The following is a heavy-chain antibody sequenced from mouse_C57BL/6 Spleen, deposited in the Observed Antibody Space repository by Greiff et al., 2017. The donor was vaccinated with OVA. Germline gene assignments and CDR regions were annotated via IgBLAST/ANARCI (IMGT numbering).Heavy chain of an antibody. CDR3: ARIQGAMDY. V-gene: IGHV1-20*01. CDR1: GYSFTGYF. Sequence: EVQLQQSGPELVKPGDSVKISCKASGYSFTGYFMNWVMQSHGKSLEWIGRINPYNGDTFYNQKFKGKATLTVDKSSSTAYMQLSSLTSEDSAVYYCARIQGAMDYWGQGTSVTVSS. CDR2: INPYNGDT. J-gene: IGHJ4*01.